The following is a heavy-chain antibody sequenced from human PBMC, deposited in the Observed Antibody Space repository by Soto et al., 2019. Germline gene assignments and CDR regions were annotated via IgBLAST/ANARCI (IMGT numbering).Heavy chain of an antibody. Sequence: SETLSLTCTVSGGSISSGDYYWSWIRQPPGKGLEWIGSIYYSGSTYYNPSLKSRVTISVDSSKNQFSLKLDSVTAADTAVYYCARLGGYYQAFDSWGQGTLVTVSS. D-gene: IGHD3-22*01. J-gene: IGHJ4*02. CDR2: IYYSGST. V-gene: IGHV4-30-4*01. CDR1: GGSISSGDYY. CDR3: ARLGGYYQAFDS.